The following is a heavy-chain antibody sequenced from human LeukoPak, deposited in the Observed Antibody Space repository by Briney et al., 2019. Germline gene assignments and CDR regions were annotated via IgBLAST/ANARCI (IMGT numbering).Heavy chain of an antibody. CDR3: ARDLNYNLDL. D-gene: IGHD5-24*01. CDR1: GFTFSHSY. J-gene: IGHJ4*02. Sequence: GRSLRLSCAAAGFTFSHSYMHWVPHAPGKGLVWVARTDNAGGTSYADSVKGRFTITRDNAKNTLYLQMNSLRPEDTALYYCARDLNYNLDLWGEGTLVPVS. V-gene: IGHV3-74*01. CDR2: TDNAGGT.